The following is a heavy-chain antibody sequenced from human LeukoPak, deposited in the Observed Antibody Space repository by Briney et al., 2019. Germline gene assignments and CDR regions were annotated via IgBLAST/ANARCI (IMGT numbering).Heavy chain of an antibody. CDR1: GGSISSYY. Sequence: SETLSLTCTVSGGSISSYYWSWIRQPPGKGLEWIGYIYYSGSTNYNPSLKSQVTISVDTSKNQFSLKLSSVTAADTAVYYCARHGYDAFDIWGQGTMVTVSS. CDR2: IYYSGST. D-gene: IGHD6-13*01. V-gene: IGHV4-59*08. CDR3: ARHGYDAFDI. J-gene: IGHJ3*02.